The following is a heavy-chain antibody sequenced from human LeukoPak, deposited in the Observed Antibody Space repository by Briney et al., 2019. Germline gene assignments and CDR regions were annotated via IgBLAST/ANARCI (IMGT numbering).Heavy chain of an antibody. CDR2: ISSSGNSR. V-gene: IGHV3-48*04. J-gene: IGHJ6*02. CDR1: GFILPNYR. Sequence: PGGSLRLSCAASGFILPNYRMNWVRQAPGKGLEWVSYISSSGNSREYADSVKGRFTISRDNARDSLHLQMNSLRVEDTAVYYCAREGYDYVWRTTEQDGMDVWGQGTTVTVSS. CDR3: AREGYDYVWRTTEQDGMDV. D-gene: IGHD3-16*01.